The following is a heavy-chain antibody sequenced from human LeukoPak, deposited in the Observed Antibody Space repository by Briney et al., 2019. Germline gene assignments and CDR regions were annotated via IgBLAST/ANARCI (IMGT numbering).Heavy chain of an antibody. V-gene: IGHV1-3*01. CDR2: INAGNGDT. J-gene: IGHJ4*02. CDR1: GYTFTNYV. CDR3: ARDDCGDTCYPGGY. Sequence: ASVKVSCKASGYTFTNYVVLWVRQAPGQRPEWMGWINAGNGDTKYSQNFQGRVTITRDTSASTAYMELSSLTSEDTALYYCARDDCGDTCYPGGYWGQGTLVTVSS. D-gene: IGHD2-21*01.